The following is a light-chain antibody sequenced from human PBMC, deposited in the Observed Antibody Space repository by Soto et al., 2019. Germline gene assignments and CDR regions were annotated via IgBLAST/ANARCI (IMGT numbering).Light chain of an antibody. Sequence: EIVLTQSPATLSLSPGDRATLSCRASQSVSNFLAWYQQKPGQAPRLLIYKASNWATDIPARFSGGGSGTDFSLTISSLEPEDFAVYYCQQRSSWPPTFGGGTKVEIQ. CDR1: QSVSNF. V-gene: IGKV3-11*01. J-gene: IGKJ4*01. CDR3: QQRSSWPPT. CDR2: KAS.